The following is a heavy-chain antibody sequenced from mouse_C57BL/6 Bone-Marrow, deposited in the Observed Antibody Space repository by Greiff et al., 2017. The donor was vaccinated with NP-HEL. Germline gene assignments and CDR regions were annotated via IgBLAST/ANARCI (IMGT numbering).Heavy chain of an antibody. D-gene: IGHD2-4*01. Sequence: QVQLQQPGAELVKPGASVKLSCKASGYTFTSYWMHWVKQRPGRGLEWIGRIDPNSGGTKYNGKFKSKATLTVDKPTSTAYMQLSSLTSEDTAVYYCARGLRRDYYAMDYWGQGTSVTVSS. J-gene: IGHJ4*01. CDR2: IDPNSGGT. V-gene: IGHV1-72*01. CDR3: ARGLRRDYYAMDY. CDR1: GYTFTSYW.